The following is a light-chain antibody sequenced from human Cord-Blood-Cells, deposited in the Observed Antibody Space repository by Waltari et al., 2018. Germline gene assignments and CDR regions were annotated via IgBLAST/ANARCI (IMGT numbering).Light chain of an antibody. J-gene: IGLJ3*02. CDR1: SSDVGGYNY. Sequence: QSALTQPRSVSGSPGQSVTISCTGTSSDVGGYNYVSWYQQHPGKAPKLMIYDVSKRPSGGPDRFSGSKSGNTASLTSSGLQAEDEADYYCCSYAGSYTVFGGGTKLTVL. CDR3: CSYAGSYTV. CDR2: DVS. V-gene: IGLV2-11*01.